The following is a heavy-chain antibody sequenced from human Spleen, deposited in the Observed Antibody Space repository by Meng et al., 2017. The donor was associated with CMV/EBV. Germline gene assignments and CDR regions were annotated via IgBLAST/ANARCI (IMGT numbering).Heavy chain of an antibody. J-gene: IGHJ5*02. V-gene: IGHV3-7*01. CDR3: AKDGTDIIVAGNWFDP. D-gene: IGHD2-2*01. CDR2: IKQDGSAK. CDR1: GFPFNSYW. Sequence: GESLKISCVASGFPFNSYWMSWVRQAPGKGLEWVANIKQDGSAKYYVDSVKGRFTISRDNAKNSLYLQMNSLRAEDTAVYYCAKDGTDIIVAGNWFDPWGQGTLVTVSS.